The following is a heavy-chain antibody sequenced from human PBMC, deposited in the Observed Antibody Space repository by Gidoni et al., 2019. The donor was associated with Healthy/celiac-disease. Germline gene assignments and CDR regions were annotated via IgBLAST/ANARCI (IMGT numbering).Heavy chain of an antibody. Sequence: QVQLQQWGAGLLKPSETLSLTCAVYGGSFSGYYWSWIRQPPGKGLEWIGEINHSGSTNYNPSLKSRVTISVDTSKNQFSLKLSSVTAADTAVYYCARAWLQLRVGDYWGQGTLVTVSS. CDR3: ARAWLQLRVGDY. V-gene: IGHV4-34*01. CDR2: INHSGST. CDR1: GGSFSGYY. J-gene: IGHJ4*02. D-gene: IGHD5-12*01.